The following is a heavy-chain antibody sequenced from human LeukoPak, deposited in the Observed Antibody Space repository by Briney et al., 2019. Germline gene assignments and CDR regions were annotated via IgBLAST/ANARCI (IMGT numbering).Heavy chain of an antibody. V-gene: IGHV4-38-2*01. J-gene: IGHJ4*02. D-gene: IGHD3-9*01. Sequence: SETLSLTCAVSGYSISSGYYWGWIRQPPGKGLEWIGSIYHSGSTYYNPSLKSRVTISVDTSKNQFSLKLSSATAADTAVYYCARSATGFRQDYWGQGTLVTVSS. CDR1: GYSISSGYY. CDR3: ARSATGFRQDY. CDR2: IYHSGST.